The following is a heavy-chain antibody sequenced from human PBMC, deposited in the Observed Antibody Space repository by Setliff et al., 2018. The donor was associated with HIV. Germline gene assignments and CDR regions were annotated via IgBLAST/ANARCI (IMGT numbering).Heavy chain of an antibody. CDR1: GFTFSKYW. D-gene: IGHD6-6*01. Sequence: LRLSCAASGFTFSKYWMHWVRQAPGQGLVWVSGINNDTTITTYADSVKGRFSISRDNAKNTLYLQMNGLRGEDTAVYYCVMFSASSGWGQGTQVTVS. J-gene: IGHJ4*02. CDR2: INNDTTIT. CDR3: VMFSASSG. V-gene: IGHV3-74*01.